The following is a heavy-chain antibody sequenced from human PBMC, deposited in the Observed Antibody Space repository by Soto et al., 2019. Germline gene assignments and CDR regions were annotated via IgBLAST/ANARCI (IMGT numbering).Heavy chain of an antibody. J-gene: IGHJ4*02. CDR3: AKRGSGSQFDY. V-gene: IGHV3-23*01. D-gene: IGHD1-26*01. CDR2: ISGSGGST. CDR1: GFTFSSYA. Sequence: EVQLLESGGGLVQPGGSLSLSCAASGFTFSSYAMSWVRQAPGKGLEWVSVISGSGGSTYYEDSVKGRFTISRDNSKNTLYLQMNSLRAEDTAVYYCAKRGSGSQFDYWGQGTLLTVSS.